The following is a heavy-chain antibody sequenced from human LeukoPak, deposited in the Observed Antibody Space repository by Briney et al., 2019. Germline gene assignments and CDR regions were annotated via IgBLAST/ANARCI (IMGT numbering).Heavy chain of an antibody. CDR1: GFTFSDYY. Sequence: GGSLRLSCAASGFTFSDYYMNWIRQAPGKGLEWVANIKQDGSDKYYVDSVKGRFTISKDNAKSSLYLQMNSLRAEDTAVYYCARAWIELWSHDYWGQGTLVTVSS. J-gene: IGHJ4*02. V-gene: IGHV3-7*03. CDR2: IKQDGSDK. CDR3: ARAWIELWSHDY. D-gene: IGHD5-18*01.